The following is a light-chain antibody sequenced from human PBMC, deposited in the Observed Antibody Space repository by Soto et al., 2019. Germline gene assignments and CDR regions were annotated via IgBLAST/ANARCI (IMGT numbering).Light chain of an antibody. CDR3: FSSAGSSTF. Sequence: QSALTQPASVSGSPGXXIXXSXXXXSXDVGSYNLVSWYQQHPGKAPKLMIYEGDKRPSGLSDRFSGSNSGNTASLTISGLQAEDEADYYCFSSAGSSTFFGGGTKLTVL. CDR1: SXDVGSYNL. J-gene: IGLJ2*01. V-gene: IGLV2-23*03. CDR2: EGD.